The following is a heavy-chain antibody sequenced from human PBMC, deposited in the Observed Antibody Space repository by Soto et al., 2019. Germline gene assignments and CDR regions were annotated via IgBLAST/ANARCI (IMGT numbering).Heavy chain of an antibody. CDR1: GFTFSSYA. J-gene: IGHJ4*02. CDR3: AKDHLFSGWTSGRYFDY. CDR2: ISGSVGTT. D-gene: IGHD6-19*01. Sequence: EVQLLESGGGLVQPGGSVRLSCEASGFTFSSYAMSWVLQAPGKGLEWVSVISGSVGTTYYADSVKGRFTISRDNSKNALYLQMNNLRAVETAVYYCAKDHLFSGWTSGRYFDYWGQGALVTVSS. V-gene: IGHV3-23*01.